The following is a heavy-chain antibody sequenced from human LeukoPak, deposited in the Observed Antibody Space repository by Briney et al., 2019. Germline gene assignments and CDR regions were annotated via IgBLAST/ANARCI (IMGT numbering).Heavy chain of an antibody. CDR2: IYYSGST. CDR1: GGSISSGDYY. V-gene: IGHV4-30-4*01. CDR3: ARVRLNCSSTSCYAKYYYGMDA. D-gene: IGHD2-2*01. Sequence: SQTLSLTCTVSGGSISSGDYYWSWIRQPPGKGLEWIGYIYYSGSTYYNPSLKSRVTISVDTSKNQFSLKLSSVTAADTAVYYCARVRLNCSSTSCYAKYYYGMDAWGQGTTVTVSS. J-gene: IGHJ6*02.